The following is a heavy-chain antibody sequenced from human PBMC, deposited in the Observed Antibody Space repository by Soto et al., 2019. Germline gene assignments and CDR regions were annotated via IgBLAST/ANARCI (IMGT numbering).Heavy chain of an antibody. CDR3: ARQGSISNRQNYGTPAASSWFHP. J-gene: IGHJ5*02. V-gene: IGHV5-51*01. D-gene: IGHD6-6*01. Sequence: PGESLKISCQASGYSFSSYWVAWVRQVPGKGLEWMGIIYPGDSDTRYSPSFQGQVTISADKSISTAYLQWSSLAASDTAIYYCARQGSISNRQNYGTPAASSWFHPWGQGTPVTVSS. CDR1: GYSFSSYW. CDR2: IYPGDSDT.